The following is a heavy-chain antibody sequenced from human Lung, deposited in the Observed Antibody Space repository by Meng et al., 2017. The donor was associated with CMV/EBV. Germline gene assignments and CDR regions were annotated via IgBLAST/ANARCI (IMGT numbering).Heavy chain of an antibody. CDR3: ASATYMTTQQGWFDT. CDR1: GGNFNSYS. J-gene: IGHJ5*02. V-gene: IGHV1-69*08. D-gene: IGHD4-11*01. CDR2: IVPLLRTP. Sequence: SVKVSXKAYGGNFNSYSFIWVRQAPGQGLEWVGRIVPLLRTPIFAQSFQGRVTITADRSSSTTYMELSRLRSEDTAVYYCASATYMTTQQGWFDTWGQGTXVTVYS.